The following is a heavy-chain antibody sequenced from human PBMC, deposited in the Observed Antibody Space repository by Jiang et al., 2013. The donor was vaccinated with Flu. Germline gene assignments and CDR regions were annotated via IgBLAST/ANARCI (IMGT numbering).Heavy chain of an antibody. CDR2: IYYIGST. V-gene: IGHV4-39*01. CDR3: ARTLYHYDNSGYYLNWFDP. D-gene: IGHD3-22*01. CDR1: GGSISSSIYY. J-gene: IGHJ5*02. Sequence: GLVKPSETLSLTCTVSGGSISSSIYYWGWIRQSPGKGLEWIAGIYYIGSTYYNPSLKSRVTLSVDTSKNQFSLKLRSVTAADTAIYYCARTLYHYDNSGYYLNWFDPWGQGTLVTVSS.